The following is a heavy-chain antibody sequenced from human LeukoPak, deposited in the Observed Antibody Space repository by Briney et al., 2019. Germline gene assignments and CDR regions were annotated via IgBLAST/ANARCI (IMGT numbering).Heavy chain of an antibody. CDR1: GGSFSGYY. V-gene: IGHV4-59*10. J-gene: IGHJ4*02. CDR3: ARGPYYYGSGSYYNGFDY. Sequence: TSETLSLTCAVYGGSFSGYYWSWIRQPAGKGLEWIGRIYTSGSTNYNPSLKSRVTISVDTSKNQFSLKLSSVTAADTAVYYCARGPYYYGSGSYYNGFDYWGQGTLVTVSS. D-gene: IGHD3-10*01. CDR2: IYTSGST.